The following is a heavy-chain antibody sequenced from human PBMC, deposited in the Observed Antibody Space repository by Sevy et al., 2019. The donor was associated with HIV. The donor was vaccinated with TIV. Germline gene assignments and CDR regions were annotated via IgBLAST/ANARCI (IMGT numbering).Heavy chain of an antibody. V-gene: IGHV1-2*02. CDR2: INPNSGGT. J-gene: IGHJ3*02. Sequence: ASVKVSCKASGYTSTGYYMHWVRQAPGQGLEWMGWINPNSGGTNYAQKFQGRVTMTRDTSISTAYMELSRLRSDDTAVYYCASSSGYCSSTSCPRHWGAFDIWGQGTMVTVSS. CDR3: ASSSGYCSSTSCPRHWGAFDI. CDR1: GYTSTGYY. D-gene: IGHD2-2*03.